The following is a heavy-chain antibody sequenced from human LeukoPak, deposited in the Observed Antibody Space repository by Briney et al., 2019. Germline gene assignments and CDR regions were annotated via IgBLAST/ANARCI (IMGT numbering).Heavy chain of an antibody. CDR1: GFTFSSYG. D-gene: IGHD6-13*01. CDR3: ARVSAYSSSWYLPPTYYYYGMDV. J-gene: IGHJ6*02. V-gene: IGHV3-33*01. CDR2: IWYDGSNK. Sequence: GGSLRLSCAASGFTFSSYGMHWVRQAPGKGLEWVAVIWYDGSNKYYADSVKGRFTISRDNSKNTLYLQMNSLRAEDTAVYYCARVSAYSSSWYLPPTYYYYGMDVWGQGTTVTVSS.